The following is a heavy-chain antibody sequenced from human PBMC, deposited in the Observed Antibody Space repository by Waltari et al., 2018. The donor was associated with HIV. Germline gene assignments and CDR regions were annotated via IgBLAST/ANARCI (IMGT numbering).Heavy chain of an antibody. V-gene: IGHV1-69*02. CDR1: GGTFSSYT. CDR2: IIPILGIA. CDR3: ARSHYYYGMDV. Sequence: QVQLVQSGAEVKKPGSSVKVSCKASGGTFSSYTISWVRQAPGQGREWMGRIIPILGIANYAQKFQGRVTITADKSTSTAYMELSSLRSEDTAVYYCARSHYYYGMDVWGQGTTVTVSS. J-gene: IGHJ6*02.